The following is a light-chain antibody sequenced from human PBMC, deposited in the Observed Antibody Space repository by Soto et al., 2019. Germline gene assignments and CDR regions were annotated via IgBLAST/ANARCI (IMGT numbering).Light chain of an antibody. CDR2: KAS. CDR1: RSLTTW. J-gene: IGKJ1*01. V-gene: IGKV1-5*03. Sequence: DIQMTQSPSTLSASVGDRATVTCRASRSLTTWLALYQQKPGKAPKVLIYKASSLQIGVPSRFSGSGSGTEFTLTISSLQPDDSATYYCQQYNSYSPTFGQGTKVDIK. CDR3: QQYNSYSPT.